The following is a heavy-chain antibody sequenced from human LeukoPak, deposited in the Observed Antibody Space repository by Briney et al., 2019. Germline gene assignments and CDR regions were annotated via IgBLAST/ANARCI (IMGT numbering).Heavy chain of an antibody. V-gene: IGHV3-15*01. D-gene: IGHD6-13*01. CDR3: ATDLGSTWYNYYFDY. CDR2: IKSTAHGGAT. CDR1: GFTFTNAW. J-gene: IGHJ4*02. Sequence: GGSLRLSCAVSGFTFTNAWMSWVRQAPGKELEWVGRIKSTAHGGATDYAAPVKGRFSISRDDSENTLYLQLNNLKTEDTAVYYCATDLGSTWYNYYFDYWGQGTLVTVSS.